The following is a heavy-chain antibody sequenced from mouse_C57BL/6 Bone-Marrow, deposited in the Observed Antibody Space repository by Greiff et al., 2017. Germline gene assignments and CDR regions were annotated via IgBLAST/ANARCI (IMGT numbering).Heavy chain of an antibody. D-gene: IGHD3-1*01. CDR1: GFTFTDYY. CDR2: IRNKANGYTT. J-gene: IGHJ3*01. V-gene: IGHV7-3*01. CDR3: ANGLLCAY. Sequence: EVKLVESGGGLVQPGGSLSLSCAASGFTFTDYYMSWVRQPPGKALEWLGFIRNKANGYTTEYSASVQGRFTISRDNSQSILYLRMNALRAEDSATYYCANGLLCAYWGQGTLVTVSA.